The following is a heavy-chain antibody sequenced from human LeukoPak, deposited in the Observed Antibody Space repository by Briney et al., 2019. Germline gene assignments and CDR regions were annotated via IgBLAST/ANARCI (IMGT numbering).Heavy chain of an antibody. Sequence: GGSLRLSCAASGFTFDDYAMHWVRQAPGKGLEWVANIKQDGSAKYYVDSVKGRFTISRDNVKNSLHLQMGSLRAEDTAVYYCARFSGRNWGQGTLVTVSS. CDR3: ARFSGRN. CDR2: IKQDGSAK. V-gene: IGHV3-7*01. J-gene: IGHJ4*02. D-gene: IGHD2-15*01. CDR1: GFTFDDYA.